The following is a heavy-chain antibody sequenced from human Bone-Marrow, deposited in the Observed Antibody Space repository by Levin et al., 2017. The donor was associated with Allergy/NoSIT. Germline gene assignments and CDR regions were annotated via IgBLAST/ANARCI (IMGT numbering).Heavy chain of an antibody. D-gene: IGHD3-10*01. CDR3: TRSRLLSFGEALDV. Sequence: QTGGSLRLSCAGSGFTFSDSALNWVRQASGRGLEWVGRIRSKYYHSATTYAASVKGRFIISRDDSENTAYLHMDSLKTEDTAVYFCTRSRLLSFGEALDVWGQGTTVVVSS. CDR1: GFTFSDSA. CDR2: IRSKYYHSAT. J-gene: IGHJ6*02. V-gene: IGHV3-73*01.